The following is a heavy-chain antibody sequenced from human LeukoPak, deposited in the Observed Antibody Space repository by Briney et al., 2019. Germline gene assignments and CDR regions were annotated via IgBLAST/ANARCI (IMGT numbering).Heavy chain of an antibody. CDR1: GDSISSSY. Sequence: PSETLSLTCTVSGDSISSSYWSWIRQPAGKGLEWIGRMYSSGTIKYNPSLKSRVTMSVDTSKNQFSLKLNSVTATDTAVYYCARHPFSTSSIDYWGQATLVTVSS. CDR3: ARHPFSTSSIDY. CDR2: MYSSGTI. J-gene: IGHJ4*02. V-gene: IGHV4-4*07. D-gene: IGHD6-6*01.